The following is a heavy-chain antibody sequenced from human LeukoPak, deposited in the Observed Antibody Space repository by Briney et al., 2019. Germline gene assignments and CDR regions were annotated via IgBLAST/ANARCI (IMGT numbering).Heavy chain of an antibody. V-gene: IGHV3-23*01. CDR3: AKGDSAAWPESWVDH. Sequence: PGGSLRLSCAASGFTFSSYAMNWVRQAPGKGLEWVSAISGSGGSTYYADSVKGRFTISRDNSKATLLLHMSSLRVEDTAVYYCAKGDSAAWPESWVDHWGQGTLVTVSS. J-gene: IGHJ5*02. D-gene: IGHD6-13*01. CDR1: GFTFSSYA. CDR2: ISGSGGST.